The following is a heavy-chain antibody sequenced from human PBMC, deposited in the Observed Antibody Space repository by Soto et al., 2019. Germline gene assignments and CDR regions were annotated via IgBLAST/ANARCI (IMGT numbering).Heavy chain of an antibody. CDR3: ARDLRNLPYYYYGMDV. CDR1: GFTFSSYS. D-gene: IGHD4-4*01. V-gene: IGHV3-48*02. CDR2: ISSSSSTI. J-gene: IGHJ6*02. Sequence: GGSLRLSCAVSGFTFSSYSMNWVRQAPWKGLEWVSYISSSSSTIYYADSVKGRFTISRDNAKNSLYLQMNSLRDEDTAVYYCARDLRNLPYYYYGMDVWGQGTTVTVSS.